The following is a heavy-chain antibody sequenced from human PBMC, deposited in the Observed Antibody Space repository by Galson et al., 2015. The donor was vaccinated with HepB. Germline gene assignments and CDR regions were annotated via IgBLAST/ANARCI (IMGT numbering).Heavy chain of an antibody. Sequence: SVKVSCKASGYTFTSYGISWVRQAPGQGLVWMGWITTYNGNTNYAQKLQGRVTMTIDTSTSTVYMELRSLRSDDTAVYYCARDRRSEYCSSTSCYVPSDYWGQGTLVTVSS. CDR2: ITTYNGNT. CDR1: GYTFTSYG. J-gene: IGHJ4*01. CDR3: ARDRRSEYCSSTSCYVPSDY. D-gene: IGHD2-2*01. V-gene: IGHV1-18*04.